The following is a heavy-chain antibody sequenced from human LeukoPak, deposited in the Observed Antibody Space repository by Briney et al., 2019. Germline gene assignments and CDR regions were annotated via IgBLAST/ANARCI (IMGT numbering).Heavy chain of an antibody. CDR1: GGSFSGYY. CDR3: ARRASPITLVRGALDY. J-gene: IGHJ4*02. D-gene: IGHD3-10*01. V-gene: IGHV4-34*01. CDR2: INHSGST. Sequence: SETLPLTCAVYGGSFSGYYWSWIRQPPGKGLEWIGEINHSGSTNYNPSLKSRVTISVDTSKNQFSLKLSSVTAADTAVYYCARRASPITLVRGALDYWGQGTLVTVSS.